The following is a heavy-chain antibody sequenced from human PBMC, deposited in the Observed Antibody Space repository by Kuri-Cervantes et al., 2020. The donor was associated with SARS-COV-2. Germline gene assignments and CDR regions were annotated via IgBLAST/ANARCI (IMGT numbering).Heavy chain of an antibody. J-gene: IGHJ4*02. V-gene: IGHV4-34*01. CDR1: GGSFSGFY. D-gene: IGHD2-2*01. CDR3: ARAAPDIVVVPAAKYFDY. Sequence: SETLSLTCAVYGGSFSGFYWSWIRQPPGKGLEWIGEINHSGSTNCNPSLKSRVTISVDTSKNQFSLKLSSVTAADTAVYYCARAAPDIVVVPAAKYFDYWGQGTLVTVSS. CDR2: INHSGST.